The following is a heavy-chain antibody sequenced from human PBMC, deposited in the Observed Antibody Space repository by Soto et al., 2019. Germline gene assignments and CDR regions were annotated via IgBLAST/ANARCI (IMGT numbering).Heavy chain of an antibody. CDR3: SRGAGVYYRLDV. J-gene: IGHJ6*02. CDR2: ISFSGSTI. Sequence: QSGGSLRLSCAASGFSFSDYEMNWVRQAPGKGLEWISHISFSGSTIYYADSVKGRFSISRDNSKNFLYLQMSSLSADSPAVSSISRGAGVYYRLDVWGLGTTVTVSS. CDR1: GFSFSDYE. D-gene: IGHD3-10*01. V-gene: IGHV3-48*03.